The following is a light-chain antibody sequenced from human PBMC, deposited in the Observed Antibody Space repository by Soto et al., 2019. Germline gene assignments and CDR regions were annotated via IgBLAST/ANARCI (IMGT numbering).Light chain of an antibody. V-gene: IGLV1-44*01. CDR1: GSTIGSNT. Sequence: QSVLTQPPSASGPPGQRVTISCSGSGSTIGSNTVDWYQQLPGTAPKLLIYSNDQRPLGVPDRFSVSRSGTSATLAISGLQPDAEDIYYCDVWGNNGRGPGVFGGGTKLTVL. J-gene: IGLJ3*02. CDR2: SND. CDR3: DVWGNNGRGPGV.